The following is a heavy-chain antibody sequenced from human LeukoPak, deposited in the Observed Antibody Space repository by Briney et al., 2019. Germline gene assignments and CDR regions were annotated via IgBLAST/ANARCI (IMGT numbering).Heavy chain of an antibody. CDR2: ISWDGGST. V-gene: IGHV3-43*01. J-gene: IGHJ4*02. Sequence: PGGSLRLSCAASGFTFDDYTMHWVRQAPGKGREWVSLISWDGGSTYYADSVKGRFTISRDNSKDSLYLQMNSLRTEDTALYYCAKDGLEPFDYWGQGTLVTVSS. CDR3: AKDGLEPFDY. D-gene: IGHD3-3*01. CDR1: GFTFDDYT.